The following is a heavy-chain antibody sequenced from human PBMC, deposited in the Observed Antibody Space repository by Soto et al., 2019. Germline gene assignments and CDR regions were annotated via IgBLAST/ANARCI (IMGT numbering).Heavy chain of an antibody. J-gene: IGHJ4*02. CDR1: GYTFTGYY. V-gene: IGHV1-2*04. D-gene: IGHD5-18*01. CDR2: INPNTGGT. CDR3: ATQGGYSYGSESYFDY. Sequence: ASVKVSCKASGYTFTGYYIHWVRQAPGQGLEWMGWINPNTGGTDYAQKFQGWVTMTRDTSISTAYMELSRLGSDDTAVYFCATQGGYSYGSESYFDYWGQGTPVTVS.